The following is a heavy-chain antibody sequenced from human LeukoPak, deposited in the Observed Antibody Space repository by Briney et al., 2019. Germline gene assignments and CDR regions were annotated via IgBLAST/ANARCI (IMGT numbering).Heavy chain of an antibody. J-gene: IGHJ4*02. CDR2: IDPNSGGT. V-gene: IGHV1-2*02. Sequence: GASVKVSCKASGYTFSAYCLHWVRQAPGQGLEWMGWIDPNSGGTKYAQNFQGRVAMTRDTSISTAYMELSSLRSADTAVYYCARIGISGSYWDFDQWGQGTLVTVSS. CDR1: GYTFSAYC. CDR3: ARIGISGSYWDFDQ. D-gene: IGHD1-26*01.